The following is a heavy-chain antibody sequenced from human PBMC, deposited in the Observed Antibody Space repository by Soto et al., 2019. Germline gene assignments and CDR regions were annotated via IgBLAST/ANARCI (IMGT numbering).Heavy chain of an antibody. V-gene: IGHV3-23*01. J-gene: IGHJ4*02. CDR2: ISGSGGST. CDR3: ARQTLTGAAAGLRLKRYFDY. CDR1: GFTFSSYA. Sequence: PGGSLRLSCAASGFTFSSYAMSWVRQAPGKGLEWVSAISGSGGSTYYADSVKGRFTISRDNSKNTLYLQMNSLRAEDTAVYYCARQTLTGAAAGLRLKRYFDYWGQGTLVTSPQ. D-gene: IGHD6-13*01.